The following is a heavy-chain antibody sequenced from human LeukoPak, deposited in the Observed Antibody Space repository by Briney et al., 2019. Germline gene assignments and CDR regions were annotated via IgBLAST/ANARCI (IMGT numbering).Heavy chain of an antibody. Sequence: GRSLRLSCAASGFTFDDYAMHWVRQAPGKGLEWVSGISWNSGSIGYADSVKGRFTISRDNAKNSLYLQMNSLRAEDTALYYCAKDRYLAGGYFDYWGQGTLVTVSS. V-gene: IGHV3-9*01. CDR2: ISWNSGSI. D-gene: IGHD1-26*01. CDR1: GFTFDDYA. J-gene: IGHJ4*02. CDR3: AKDRYLAGGYFDY.